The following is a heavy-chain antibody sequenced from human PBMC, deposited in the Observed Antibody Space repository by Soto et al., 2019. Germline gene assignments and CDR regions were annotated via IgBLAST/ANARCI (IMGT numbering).Heavy chain of an antibody. D-gene: IGHD2-2*01. CDR3: ARERSSCLDY. V-gene: IGHV4-31*03. CDR1: GGSISSGGYY. CDR2: IYYSGST. Sequence: SETLSLTCTVSGGSISSGGYYWSWIRQHPGKGLEWIGYIYYSGSTYYNPSLKSRVTISVDTSKNQFSLKLSSVTAADTAVYYCARERSSCLDYWGQGTLVTVSS. J-gene: IGHJ4*02.